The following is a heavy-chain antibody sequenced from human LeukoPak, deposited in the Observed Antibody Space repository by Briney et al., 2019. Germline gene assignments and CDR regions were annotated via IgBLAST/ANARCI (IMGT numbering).Heavy chain of an antibody. CDR1: GYSFTSYW. J-gene: IGHJ4*02. CDR2: IYPGDSDT. Sequence: GESLKISCKGSGYSFTSYWIGWVRQMPGKGLEWMGIIYPGDSDTRYSPSFQGQVTISADKSISTAYLQWSSLKASDTAMYYCARRDLGYCTNGVCCRGPDYYFDYWGQGTLVTVSS. V-gene: IGHV5-51*01. D-gene: IGHD2-8*01. CDR3: ARRDLGYCTNGVCCRGPDYYFDY.